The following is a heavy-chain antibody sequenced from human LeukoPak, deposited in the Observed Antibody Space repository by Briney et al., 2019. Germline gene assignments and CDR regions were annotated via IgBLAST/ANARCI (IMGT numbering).Heavy chain of an antibody. D-gene: IGHD2-21*01. J-gene: IGHJ5*02. CDR3: ARDIWAENWFDP. CDR2: IDYSGST. Sequence: PSETLSLTCTVSGGSISSYYWSWIRQPPGKGLEWIGYIDYSGSTKYNPSLKSRVTISIDTSKNQFSPKLRSVTAADTAVYYCARDIWAENWFDPWGQGTLVTVSS. V-gene: IGHV4-59*01. CDR1: GGSISSYY.